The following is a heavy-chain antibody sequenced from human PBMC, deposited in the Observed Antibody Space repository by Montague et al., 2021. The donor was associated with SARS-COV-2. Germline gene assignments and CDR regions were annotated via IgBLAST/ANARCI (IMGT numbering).Heavy chain of an antibody. V-gene: IGHV4-39*02. D-gene: IGHD3-3*01. J-gene: IGHJ6*02. CDR1: GGSISSSGYY. CDR3: ARDQGRSYDFWSGYFEGLDGDYYYGMDV. Sequence: SETLSLTCTVSGGSISSSGYYWGWIRQPPGKGLEWIGSMHHCGSTYFYPSLKSRVTISIDTSKNQFSLKLGSVTAADTAVYYCARDQGRSYDFWSGYFEGLDGDYYYGMDVWGQGTTVTVSS. CDR2: MHHCGST.